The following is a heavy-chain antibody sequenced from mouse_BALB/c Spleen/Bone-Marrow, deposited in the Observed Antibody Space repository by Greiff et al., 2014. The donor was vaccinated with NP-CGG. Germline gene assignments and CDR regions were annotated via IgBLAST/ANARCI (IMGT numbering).Heavy chain of an antibody. V-gene: IGHV1-81*01. D-gene: IGHD1-1*01. Sequence: QVQLQQSGPELVKPGASVKMFRKASGYTFTDYVISWGKQRTGQGLEWIGEIYPGSGSTYYNEKFKGKATLTADKSSNTAYMQLSSLTSEDSAVYFCARDYYGSSGAMDYWGQGTSVTVSS. CDR3: ARDYYGSSGAMDY. J-gene: IGHJ4*01. CDR1: GYTFTDYV. CDR2: IYPGSGST.